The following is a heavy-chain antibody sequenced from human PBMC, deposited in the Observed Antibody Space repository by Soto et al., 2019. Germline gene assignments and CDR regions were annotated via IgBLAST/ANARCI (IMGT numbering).Heavy chain of an antibody. CDR1: GFTFSSYW. CDR2: IKQDGSEK. D-gene: IGHD3-9*01. CDR3: ARDRLNYDILTGYYRELYYYYMDV. V-gene: IGHV3-7*01. J-gene: IGHJ6*03. Sequence: EVQLVESGGGLVQPGGSLRLSCAASGFTFSSYWMSWVRQAPGKGLEWVANIKQDGSEKYYVDSVKGRFTISRDNAKNSLYLQMNSLRAEDTAVYYCARDRLNYDILTGYYRELYYYYMDVWGKGTTVTVSS.